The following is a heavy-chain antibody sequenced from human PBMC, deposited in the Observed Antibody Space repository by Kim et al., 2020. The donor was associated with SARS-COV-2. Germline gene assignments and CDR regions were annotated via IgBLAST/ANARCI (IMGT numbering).Heavy chain of an antibody. J-gene: IGHJ6*01. CDR3: SRENVLLWFGEGPSFGMDV. V-gene: IGHV3-53*01. D-gene: IGHD3-10*01. CDR2: IYSGGST. CDR1: GFTVSSNY. Sequence: GGSLRLSCAASGFTVSSNYMSWVRQAPGKGLEWVSVIYSGGSTYYADSVKGRFTISRNNSKNTLYLQMNSLRAEDTAVSDCSRENVLLWFGEGPSFGMDV.